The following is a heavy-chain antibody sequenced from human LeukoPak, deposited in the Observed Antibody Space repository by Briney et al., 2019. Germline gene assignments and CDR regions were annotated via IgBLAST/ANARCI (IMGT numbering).Heavy chain of an antibody. CDR1: GGTFSSYA. V-gene: IGHV1-69*13. CDR3: AREGVVSYYDILTGYYSPSGFDP. D-gene: IGHD3-9*01. Sequence: SVKVSCKASGGTFSSYAISWVRQAPGQGLEWMGGIIPIFGTANYAQKFQGRVTITADESTSTAYMELSSLRSEDTAVYYCAREGVVSYYDILTGYYSPSGFDPWGQGTLVTVSS. CDR2: IIPIFGTA. J-gene: IGHJ5*02.